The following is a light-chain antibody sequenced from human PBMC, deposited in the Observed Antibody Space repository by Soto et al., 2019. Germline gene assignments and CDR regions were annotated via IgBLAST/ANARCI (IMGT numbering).Light chain of an antibody. V-gene: IGLV2-8*01. CDR3: ASKAGSSRHVV. CDR1: LSDIGDSNY. CDR2: EVI. Sequence: QSALTQPPSASGSPGQSVTISCTGSLSDIGDSNYVSWYQQHPRKAPKLIISEVINRPSGVPDRFSASKSGNTASLTISGLQAEDEADYYCASKAGSSRHVVFGGGTKLTVL. J-gene: IGLJ2*01.